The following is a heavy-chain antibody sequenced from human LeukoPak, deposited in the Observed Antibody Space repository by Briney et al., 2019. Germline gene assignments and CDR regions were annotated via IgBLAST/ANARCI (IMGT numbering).Heavy chain of an antibody. V-gene: IGHV3-66*02. CDR1: GFTVSTNY. CDR3: AKDRIAGHDTFDI. CDR2: INSGGST. J-gene: IGHJ3*02. D-gene: IGHD6-13*01. Sequence: GGSLRPSCAASGFTVSTNYMSWVRQAPGKGLEWVSLINSGGSTYYADSVKGRFTISRDNSKNTVYLQMNSLRAEDTAVYYCAKDRIAGHDTFDIWGKGTVVTVSS.